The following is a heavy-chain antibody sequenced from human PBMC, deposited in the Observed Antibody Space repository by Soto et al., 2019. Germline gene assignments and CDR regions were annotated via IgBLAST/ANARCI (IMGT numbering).Heavy chain of an antibody. D-gene: IGHD6-19*01. V-gene: IGHV4-39*07. CDR2: IYYSGST. Sequence: SETLSLTCTVSGGSISSYYWGWIRQPPGKGLEWIGSIYYSGSTNYNPSLKSRVTISVDTSKNQFSLKLSSVTAADTAVYYCARVAVAGTRVDYWGQGTLVTVSS. CDR3: ARVAVAGTRVDY. CDR1: GGSISSYY. J-gene: IGHJ4*02.